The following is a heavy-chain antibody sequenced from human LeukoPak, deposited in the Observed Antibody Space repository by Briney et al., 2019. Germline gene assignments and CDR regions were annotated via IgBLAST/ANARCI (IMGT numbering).Heavy chain of an antibody. D-gene: IGHD6-19*01. J-gene: IGHJ3*01. CDR3: ANFLAVATNAFDV. V-gene: IGHV1-2*02. Sequence: ASVKVSCKASGYTFTGFYVHWVRRAPGQGLEWMGWINPNGGGTNYAQKFQGRVTMTRDTSISTAYMEPSRLRSDDTAVYFCANFLAVATNAFDVWGQGTMVTVSS. CDR1: GYTFTGFY. CDR2: INPNGGGT.